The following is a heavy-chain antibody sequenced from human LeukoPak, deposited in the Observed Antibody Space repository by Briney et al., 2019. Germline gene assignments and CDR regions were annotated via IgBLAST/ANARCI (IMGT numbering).Heavy chain of an antibody. V-gene: IGHV3-30*18. J-gene: IGHJ4*02. CDR1: GFIFSTYG. CDR3: AKDASTVTLHADY. CDR2: ISHDGSHK. D-gene: IGHD4-17*01. Sequence: GGSLRLSCAASGSSGFIFSTYGMHWVRQAPGKGLEWVAVISHDGSHKDYADSVKGRFTISRDNSKNTLYLQMNSLRAEDTAVYYCAKDASTVTLHADYWGQGTLVTVSS.